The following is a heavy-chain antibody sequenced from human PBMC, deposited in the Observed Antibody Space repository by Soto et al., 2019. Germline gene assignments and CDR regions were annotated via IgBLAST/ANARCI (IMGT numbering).Heavy chain of an antibody. Sequence: EVQLVESGGGLVKPGGSLRLSCAASGFTFSSYSMNWVRQAPGKGLEWVSSISSSSSYIYYADSVKGRFTISRDNAKNSPYLHMNSLRAEDTAVYYCARVQSSGWGGNYFDYWGQGTLVTVSS. CDR1: GFTFSSYS. D-gene: IGHD6-19*01. CDR3: ARVQSSGWGGNYFDY. J-gene: IGHJ4*02. V-gene: IGHV3-21*01. CDR2: ISSSSSYI.